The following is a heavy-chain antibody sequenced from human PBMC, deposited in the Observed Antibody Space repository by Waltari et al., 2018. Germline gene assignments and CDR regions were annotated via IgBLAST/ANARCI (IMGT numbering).Heavy chain of an antibody. D-gene: IGHD3-10*01. CDR3: ARRGVPEA. CDR2: INHSGST. V-gene: IGHV4-34*01. Sequence: QVQLQQWGAGLLKPSETLSLTCAVHGGSFIGYYWSWIRQPPGKGLEWIGEINHSGSTNYNPSLKSRVTISVDTSKNQFSLKLSSVTAADTAVYYCARRGVPEAWGQGTMVTVSS. J-gene: IGHJ3*01. CDR1: GGSFIGYY.